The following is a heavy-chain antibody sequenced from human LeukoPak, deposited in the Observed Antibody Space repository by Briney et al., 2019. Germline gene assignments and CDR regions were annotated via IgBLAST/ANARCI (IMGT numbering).Heavy chain of an antibody. CDR2: ISYDGTNK. CDR1: GFTFSDYA. Sequence: PGRSLRLSRAASGFTFSDYAMHWVRQAPGKGLEWVALISYDGTNKYYAESVRGRFTISRDNSRSTLYLYMNSLTGADTSVYYCALTTIGVVYYFDYWGQGTLVTVSS. D-gene: IGHD1/OR15-1a*01. J-gene: IGHJ4*02. V-gene: IGHV3-30*04. CDR3: ALTTIGVVYYFDY.